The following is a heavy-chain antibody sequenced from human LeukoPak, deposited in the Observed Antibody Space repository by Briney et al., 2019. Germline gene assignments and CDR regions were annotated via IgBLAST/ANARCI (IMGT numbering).Heavy chain of an antibody. V-gene: IGHV3-30*03. CDR1: GFTFSRHG. CDR3: ARDRAWNYFDY. D-gene: IGHD3-3*01. CDR2: ISNDGSRK. Sequence: GGSLRLSCAPSGFTFSRHGMHCVCHAPGKGLVWVAIISNDGSRKYYAHSVEGRFTISRDNSKNTLYLQMDSLRAEDTAVYYCARDRAWNYFDYWGQGTLVTVPS. J-gene: IGHJ4*02.